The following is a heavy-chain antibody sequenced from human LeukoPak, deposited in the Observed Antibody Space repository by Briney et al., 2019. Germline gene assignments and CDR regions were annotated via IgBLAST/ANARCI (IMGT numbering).Heavy chain of an antibody. CDR3: ARDFLECSSTSCYHGLDP. Sequence: SETLSLTCTVSGGSISSYYWSWIRQPPGKGLEWIGYIYYSGSTNYNPSLKSRVTISVDTPKNQFSLKLSSVTAADTAVYYCARDFLECSSTSCYHGLDPWGQGTLVTVSS. CDR1: GGSISSYY. CDR2: IYYSGST. V-gene: IGHV4-59*01. J-gene: IGHJ5*02. D-gene: IGHD2-2*01.